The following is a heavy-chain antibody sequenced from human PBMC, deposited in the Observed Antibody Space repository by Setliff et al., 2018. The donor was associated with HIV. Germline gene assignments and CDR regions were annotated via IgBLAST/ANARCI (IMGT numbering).Heavy chain of an antibody. CDR1: GGTFSNYG. D-gene: IGHD3-9*01. J-gene: IGHJ4*02. CDR2: IIPVFETS. Sequence: ASVKVSCKASGGTFSNYGISWVRQAPGQGLEYMGGIIPVFETSNYAQRFQGRVTITADESSSTAYMELSSLRSDDTAVYYCARAYDILTGYFDYWGQGTLVTVSS. V-gene: IGHV1-69*13. CDR3: ARAYDILTGYFDY.